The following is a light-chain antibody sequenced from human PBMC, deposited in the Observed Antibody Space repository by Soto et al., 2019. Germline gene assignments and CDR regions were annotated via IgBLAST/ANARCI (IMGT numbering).Light chain of an antibody. CDR3: QQYGSSRWT. Sequence: EIVLTQSPGTLSLSPGERATLSCGASQSVTSNYLAWYQQKPGQAPRLLIFGASIRVTGIPARFSGSGSGTDFTLTISRLEPEDFAVYYCQQYGSSRWTFGQGTKVDI. V-gene: IGKV3-20*01. J-gene: IGKJ1*01. CDR2: GAS. CDR1: QSVTSNY.